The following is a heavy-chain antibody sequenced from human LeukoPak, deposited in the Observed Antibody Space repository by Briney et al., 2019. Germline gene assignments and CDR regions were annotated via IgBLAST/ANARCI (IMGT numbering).Heavy chain of an antibody. V-gene: IGHV4-34*01. D-gene: IGHD6-19*01. CDR1: GGSFSGYY. CDR2: INHSGST. Sequence: SETLSLTCAVYGGSFSGYYWSWIRQPPGKGLEWIGEINHSGSTNYNPSLKSRVTISVDTSKNQFSLKLSSVTAADTAVYYCASGSSKSHLGYWGQGTLVTVSS. CDR3: ASGSSKSHLGY. J-gene: IGHJ4*02.